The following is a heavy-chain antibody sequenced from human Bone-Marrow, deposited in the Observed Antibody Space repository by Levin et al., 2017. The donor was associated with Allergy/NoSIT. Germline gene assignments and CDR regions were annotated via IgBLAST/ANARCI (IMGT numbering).Heavy chain of an antibody. CDR1: GFIFSGYW. CDR2: INSDGSST. J-gene: IGHJ6*02. CDR3: ARGKYYGMDV. V-gene: IGHV3-74*03. Sequence: QTGGSLRLSCAASGFIFSGYWMHWVRQAPGKGLVWVSRINSDGSSTTYADSEKGRFTISRDNAKNTLYLQMNSLRGEDTAVYYCARGKYYGMDVWGQGTTVTVSS.